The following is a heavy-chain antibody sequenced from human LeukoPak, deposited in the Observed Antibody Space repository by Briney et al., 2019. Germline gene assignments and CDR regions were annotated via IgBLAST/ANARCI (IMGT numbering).Heavy chain of an antibody. CDR2: IKQDGSEK. CDR3: ASGYSYATH. CDR1: GFTFSSYW. D-gene: IGHD5-18*01. V-gene: IGHV3-7*01. Sequence: GGSLRLSCAASGFTFSSYWMSWVRQAPGKGLEGVANIKQDGSEKYYVDSVKGRFTISRDNAKNSLYMQMNSLRAEDTAVCYCASGYSYATHWGQGTLVTVSS. J-gene: IGHJ4*02.